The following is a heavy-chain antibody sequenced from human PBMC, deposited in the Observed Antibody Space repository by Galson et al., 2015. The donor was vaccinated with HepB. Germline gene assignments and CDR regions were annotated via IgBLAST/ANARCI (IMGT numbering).Heavy chain of an antibody. V-gene: IGHV3-33*01. CDR3: ARGYCSGGSCFGLLDY. D-gene: IGHD2-15*01. CDR2: IWNDGYIK. CDR1: GFTFRTYA. J-gene: IGHJ4*02. Sequence: SLRLSCAASGFTFRTYAMHWVRQAPGKGLEWVAVIWNDGYIKDYAESVKGRFTISRDNSKNTLYLQMNSLRAEDTAVYYCARGYCSGGSCFGLLDYWGQGTLVTVSS.